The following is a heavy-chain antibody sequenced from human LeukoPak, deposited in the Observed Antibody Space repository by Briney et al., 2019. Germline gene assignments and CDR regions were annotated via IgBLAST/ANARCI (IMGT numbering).Heavy chain of an antibody. CDR1: GDSFTSVTDY. D-gene: IGHD1-26*01. J-gene: IGHJ4*02. Sequence: SETLSLTCTVSGDSFTSVTDYWAWIRQPPGKGLEWIATGDYSGGTYYPSLESRVTMSVDTSKNQFSLKLSSVTAADTAVYYCAREATSFDYWGQGTLVTVSS. CDR2: GDYSGGT. CDR3: AREATSFDY. V-gene: IGHV4-39*07.